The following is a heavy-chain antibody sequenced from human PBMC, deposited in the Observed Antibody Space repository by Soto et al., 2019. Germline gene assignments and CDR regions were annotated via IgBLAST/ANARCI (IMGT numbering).Heavy chain of an antibody. V-gene: IGHV1-3*01. CDR1: GYTFRNIT. CDR2: INAGNGKT. CDR3: AGLRWPVEYFQH. Sequence: QVQVVQSGAEVKKPGASLKVSCKASGYTFRNITMHWLRQAPGQRLEWMGWINAGNGKTKYSQNFQGRVTITRDTSASAAYMELSSLRSEDTAVYYCAGLRWPVEYFQHWGQGTLVTVSS. J-gene: IGHJ1*01. D-gene: IGHD4-17*01.